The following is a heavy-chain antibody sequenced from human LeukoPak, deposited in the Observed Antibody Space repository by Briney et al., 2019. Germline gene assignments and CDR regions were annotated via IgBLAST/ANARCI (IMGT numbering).Heavy chain of an antibody. Sequence: GGSLRLSCAASGFTVSSNYMSWVRQAPGKGLEWVSVIYSGGSTYYADSVKGRFTISRDNSKNTLYLQMNSLRAEDTAVYYCARVTGYSYGYFDYWGQGTLVTVSS. CDR1: GFTVSSNY. CDR2: IYSGGST. V-gene: IGHV3-66*01. CDR3: ARVTGYSYGYFDY. J-gene: IGHJ4*02. D-gene: IGHD5-18*01.